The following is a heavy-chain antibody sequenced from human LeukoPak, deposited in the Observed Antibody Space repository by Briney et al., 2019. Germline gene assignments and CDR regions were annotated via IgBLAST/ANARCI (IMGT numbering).Heavy chain of an antibody. Sequence: SETLSLTCTVSGGSISSYYWSWIRQPPGKGLEWIRYIYYSGSTNYNPSLKSRVTITVDTSKNQFSLKLSSVTAADTAVYYCARGYCSGGSCYPINWFDPWGQGTLVTVSS. J-gene: IGHJ5*02. V-gene: IGHV4-59*01. D-gene: IGHD2-15*01. CDR3: ARGYCSGGSCYPINWFDP. CDR2: IYYSGST. CDR1: GGSISSYY.